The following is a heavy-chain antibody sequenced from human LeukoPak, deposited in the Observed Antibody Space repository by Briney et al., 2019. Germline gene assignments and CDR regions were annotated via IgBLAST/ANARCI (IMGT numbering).Heavy chain of an antibody. D-gene: IGHD2-15*01. J-gene: IGHJ3*02. V-gene: IGHV4-4*07. CDR3: GRDWDLGDCSGGDCTHDAFDI. CDR1: GGSISTYY. Sequence: PSETLSLTCIVSGGSISTYYWSWIRQPAGKGLEWIGRIYTSGSTNYTNYNPSLKSRVTMSADTSKNHFSLKLSSVTAVDTAVYYCGRDWDLGDCSGGDCTHDAFDIWGQETMVTVSS. CDR2: IYTSGSTNYT.